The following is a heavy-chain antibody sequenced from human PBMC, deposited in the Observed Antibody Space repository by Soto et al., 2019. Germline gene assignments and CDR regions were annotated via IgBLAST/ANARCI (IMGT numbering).Heavy chain of an antibody. V-gene: IGHV1-69*13. Sequence: ASVKVSCKASGGTFSSYAISWVRQAPGQGLEWMGGIIPIFGTANYAQKFQGRVTITADESTSTAYMELSSLRSEDTAVYYCARTPYYYGSGSGYYYYGTDVWGQGTTVTVSS. J-gene: IGHJ6*02. CDR3: ARTPYYYGSGSGYYYYGTDV. CDR1: GGTFSSYA. D-gene: IGHD3-10*01. CDR2: IIPIFGTA.